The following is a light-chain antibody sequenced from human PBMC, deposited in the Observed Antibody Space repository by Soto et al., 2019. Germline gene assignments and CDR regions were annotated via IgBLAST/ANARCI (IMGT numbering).Light chain of an antibody. V-gene: IGKV1-5*03. CDR3: QQYNSYVDT. J-gene: IGKJ2*01. Sequence: DIQMTQSPSTLSASVGDRVTITCRASQSISSWLAWYQQKPGKAPKLLIYKASSLESGVPSRFSGSGSGTEFTLTISSLQPDDFAPYYCQQYNSYVDTFGQGTKLEIK. CDR1: QSISSW. CDR2: KAS.